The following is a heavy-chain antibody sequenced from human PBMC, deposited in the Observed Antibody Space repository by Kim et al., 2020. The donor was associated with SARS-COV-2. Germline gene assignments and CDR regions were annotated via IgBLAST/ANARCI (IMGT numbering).Heavy chain of an antibody. Sequence: GGSLRLSCAASGFTFSSYWMSWVRQAPGKGLEWVANIKQDGSEKYYVDSVKGRFTISRDNAKNSLYLQMNSLRAEDTAVYYCASLQQLVPYYYYYYGMDVWGQGTTVTVSS. D-gene: IGHD6-13*01. V-gene: IGHV3-7*01. CDR1: GFTFSSYW. CDR2: IKQDGSEK. J-gene: IGHJ6*02. CDR3: ASLQQLVPYYYYYYGMDV.